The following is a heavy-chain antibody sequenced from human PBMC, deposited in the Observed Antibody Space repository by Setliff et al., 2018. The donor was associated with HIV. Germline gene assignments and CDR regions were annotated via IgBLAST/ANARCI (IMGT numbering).Heavy chain of an antibody. CDR2: LISMFKIP. Sequence: GASVKVSCKTSGGTFRSQAISWVRQAPGQGLEWMGGLISMFKIPQIAQKFQGRVTITADESTSTACMGLSSLTSEDTAVYYCARGGWSGGGPLHYSYYYLDVWGQGTAVTVSS. CDR3: ARGGWSGGGPLHYSYYYLDV. CDR1: GGTFRSQA. V-gene: IGHV1-69*13. D-gene: IGHD2-15*01. J-gene: IGHJ6*02.